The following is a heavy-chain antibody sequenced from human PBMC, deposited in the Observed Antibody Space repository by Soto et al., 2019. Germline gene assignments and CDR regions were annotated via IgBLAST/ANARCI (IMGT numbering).Heavy chain of an antibody. CDR2: ISPYSGES. CDR1: GDDFSNYG. Sequence: QVQLVQSGAEVKKPGASVKVSCKASGDDFSNYGISWVRQAPGQGLEWMGWISPYSGESNYAQKFQGRLTVTLDTSTSTVYMELGSLRSDDTAVFYCARASRGDYCIADSCYSDYWGQGTLVTVSS. CDR3: ARASRGDYCIADSCYSDY. V-gene: IGHV1-18*01. D-gene: IGHD4-17*01. J-gene: IGHJ4*02.